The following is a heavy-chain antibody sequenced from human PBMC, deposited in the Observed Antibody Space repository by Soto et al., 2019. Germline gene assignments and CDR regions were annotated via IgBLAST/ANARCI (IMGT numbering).Heavy chain of an antibody. CDR1: GFTFNYYW. Sequence: EVQLVESGGGSVQPGGSLRLSCVASGFTFNYYWMHWVRQAPGKGLVWVSRIQSDGSSPDYVDSVKGRFTISRDNAKNTLYLQMNNLRAEDTAVYYCARGGAPDYWGQGTLVTVSS. CDR3: ARGGAPDY. V-gene: IGHV3-74*01. CDR2: IQSDGSSP. J-gene: IGHJ4*02.